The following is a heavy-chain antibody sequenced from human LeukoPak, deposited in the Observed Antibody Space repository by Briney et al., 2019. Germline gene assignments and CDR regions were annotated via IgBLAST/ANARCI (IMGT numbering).Heavy chain of an antibody. CDR2: INWVGDTS. J-gene: IGHJ4*02. D-gene: IGHD4-17*01. CDR1: GFAFDDYA. V-gene: IGHV3-43D*03. CDR3: AKDRQYGDYGGGDFFDY. Sequence: GGSLRLSCAASGFAFDDYAMHWVRQAPGKGLQWISSINWVGDTSSYADSVKGRFTVSRDNTEGSLYLQMDSLRSEDTALYYCAKDRQYGDYGGGDFFDYWGQGTLVTVSS.